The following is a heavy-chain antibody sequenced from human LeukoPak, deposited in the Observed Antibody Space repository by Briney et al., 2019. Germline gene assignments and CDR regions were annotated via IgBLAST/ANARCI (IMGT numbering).Heavy chain of an antibody. V-gene: IGHV3-23*01. CDR3: AKARSATVTTSFDY. CDR1: GFTFSSFA. J-gene: IGHJ4*02. CDR2: ISGSGGST. D-gene: IGHD4-17*01. Sequence: GGSLRLSCEASGFTFSSFAMTWVRQAPGEGLEWVSTISGSGGSTYYADSVKGRFTISRDKSKNTLYVQMKSLRAEDTAVYYCAKARSATVTTSFDYWGQGALVTVSS.